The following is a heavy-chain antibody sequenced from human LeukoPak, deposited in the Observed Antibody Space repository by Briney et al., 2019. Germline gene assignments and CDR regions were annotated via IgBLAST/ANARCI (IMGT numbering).Heavy chain of an antibody. Sequence: SETLSLTCAVYGGSFSAYYWSWIRRPPGRGLEWIGEIYHSGSTNYNPSLKSRVTISVDTSKNQFSLKLSSVTAADTAVYYCARAPQSDYGTHWYFDLRGRATLVTVSS. V-gene: IGHV4-34*01. CDR3: ARAPQSDYGTHWYFDL. J-gene: IGHJ2*01. CDR2: IYHSGST. CDR1: GGSFSAYY. D-gene: IGHD4-17*01.